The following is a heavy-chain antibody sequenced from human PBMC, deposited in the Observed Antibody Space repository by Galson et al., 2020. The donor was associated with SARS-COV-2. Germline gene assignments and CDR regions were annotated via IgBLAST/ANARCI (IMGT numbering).Heavy chain of an antibody. CDR3: VRDKDGDQSLWHLDL. V-gene: IGHV3-7*01. CDR1: GFTFSDHW. CDR2: INQGEGEK. J-gene: IGHJ2*01. D-gene: IGHD4-17*01. Sequence: GGSLRLSCAASGFTFSDHWMTWVRQAPGKGLEWVANINQGEGEKYYVDSVKGRFTISRDNAKNSLYLQMNSLRAEDTAVYYCVRDKDGDQSLWHLDLWGRGTLVTVSS.